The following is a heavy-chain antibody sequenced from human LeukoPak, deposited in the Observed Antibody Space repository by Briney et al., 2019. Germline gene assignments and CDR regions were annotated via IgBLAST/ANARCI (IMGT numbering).Heavy chain of an antibody. Sequence: SETLSLTCTVSGGFISSYYWSWIRQPAGKGLEWIGRIYTSGSTNYNPSLKSRVTMSVDTSKNQFSLKLSSVTAADTAVYYCARGRISSSSTYYFDYWGQGTLVTVSS. V-gene: IGHV4-4*07. CDR2: IYTSGST. J-gene: IGHJ4*02. CDR3: ARGRISSSSTYYFDY. CDR1: GGFISSYY. D-gene: IGHD6-6*01.